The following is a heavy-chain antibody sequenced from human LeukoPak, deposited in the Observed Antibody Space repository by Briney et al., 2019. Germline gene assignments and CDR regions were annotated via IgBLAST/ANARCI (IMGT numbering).Heavy chain of an antibody. V-gene: IGHV4-38-2*02. CDR2: IYHSGST. CDR1: GYSISSGYY. Sequence: PSETLSLTCTVPGYSISSGYYWGWIRQPPGKGLEWIGSIYHSGSTYYNPSLKSRVTISVDTSKNQFSLKLSSVTAADTAVYYCARVYYSSSYDYWYFDLWGRGTLVTVSS. D-gene: IGHD6-13*01. CDR3: ARVYYSSSYDYWYFDL. J-gene: IGHJ2*01.